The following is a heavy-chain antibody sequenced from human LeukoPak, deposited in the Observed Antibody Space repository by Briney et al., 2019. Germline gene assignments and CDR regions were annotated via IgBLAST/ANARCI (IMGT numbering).Heavy chain of an antibody. V-gene: IGHV4-4*07. J-gene: IGHJ4*02. D-gene: IGHD5-24*01. CDR1: GGSISSYS. Sequence: KPSETLSLTCTVSGGSISSYSWSWIRQPAGKALERIGRIYTSGSTNYNPSLKSRVTMSVDTSKNQFSLKLSSMTAADTAVYSCARGDYFDYWGPGTLVTVSS. CDR3: ARGDYFDY. CDR2: IYTSGST.